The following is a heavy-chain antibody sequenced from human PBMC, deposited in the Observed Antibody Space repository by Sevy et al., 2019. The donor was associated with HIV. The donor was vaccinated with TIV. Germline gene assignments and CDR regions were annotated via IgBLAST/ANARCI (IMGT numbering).Heavy chain of an antibody. V-gene: IGHV3-23*01. CDR3: AKGYCDGGSCPRDYYYYGMDV. CDR1: GFTFSTYA. Sequence: GGSLRLSCAASGFTFSTYAMNWVRQAPGMGLEWVSSISRSGRSTYSADSVEGRFTISRDNFKNTLYLQLSSLRVDDTAVYYCAKGYCDGGSCPRDYYYYGMDVWGQWTTVTVSS. CDR2: ISRSGRST. D-gene: IGHD2-15*01. J-gene: IGHJ6*02.